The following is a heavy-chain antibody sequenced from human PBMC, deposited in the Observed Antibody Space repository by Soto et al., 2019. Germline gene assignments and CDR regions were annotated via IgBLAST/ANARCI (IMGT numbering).Heavy chain of an antibody. CDR3: ARWPIGDAAMVTNYFDY. Sequence: QVQLVESGGGVVQPGRSLRLSCAASGFTFSNYAIHWVRQAPGKGLEWVAVLSYDGNNIHYADSVKGRFTFSRDNSKNTLFLQMNRLRTEETALYYCARWPIGDAAMVTNYFDYWGQGTLVTVSS. CDR2: LSYDGNNI. V-gene: IGHV3-30-3*01. CDR1: GFTFSNYA. J-gene: IGHJ4*02. D-gene: IGHD5-18*01.